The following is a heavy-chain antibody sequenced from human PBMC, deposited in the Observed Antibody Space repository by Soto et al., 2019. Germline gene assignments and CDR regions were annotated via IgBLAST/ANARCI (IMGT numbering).Heavy chain of an antibody. CDR3: AREPIFGVVSYYYGMDV. CDR1: GDSVSSNSAA. D-gene: IGHD3-3*01. Sequence: QTLSLTCAISGDSVSSNSAAWNWIRQSPSRGLEWLGRTYYRSKWYNDYAVSVKSRITINPDTSKNQFALQLNSVTPEDTAGYYCAREPIFGVVSYYYGMDVWGQGTTVTVSS. J-gene: IGHJ6*02. CDR2: TYYRSKWYN. V-gene: IGHV6-1*01.